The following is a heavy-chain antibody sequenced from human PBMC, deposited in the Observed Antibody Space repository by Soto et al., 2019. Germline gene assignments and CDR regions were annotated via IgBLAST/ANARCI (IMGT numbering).Heavy chain of an antibody. J-gene: IGHJ4*02. CDR2: IYYSGST. CDR3: ARVDSSGSTLHFDY. D-gene: IGHD3-22*01. V-gene: IGHV4-61*01. Sequence: QVQLQESGPGLVKPSETLSLTCTVSGGSVSSGSYYWSWIRQPPGKGLEWIGYIYYSGSTNYNPSLKSRVTISVDTSKNQFSLKLSSVTAADTAVYYCARVDSSGSTLHFDYWGQGTLVTVSS. CDR1: GGSVSSGSYY.